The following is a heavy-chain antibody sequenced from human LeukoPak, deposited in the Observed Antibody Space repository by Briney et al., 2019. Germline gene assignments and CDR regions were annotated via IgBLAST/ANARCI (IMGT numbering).Heavy chain of an antibody. Sequence: GGSLRLSCAASGFTFSDYYMSWIRQAPGKGLEWVSYISSSGSTIYYADPVKGRFTISRDNAKNSLYLQMNSLRAEDTAVYYCARGYDYIWGSYRFRSSPFDYWGQGTLVTVSS. CDR1: GFTFSDYY. D-gene: IGHD3-16*02. CDR2: ISSSGSTI. J-gene: IGHJ4*02. V-gene: IGHV3-11*01. CDR3: ARGYDYIWGSYRFRSSPFDY.